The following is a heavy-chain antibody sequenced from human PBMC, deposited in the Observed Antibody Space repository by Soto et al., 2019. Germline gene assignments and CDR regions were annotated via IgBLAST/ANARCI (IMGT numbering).Heavy chain of an antibody. V-gene: IGHV3-33*01. J-gene: IGHJ5*02. D-gene: IGHD2-2*01. CDR3: ARSPIVPAAISYWFDP. Sequence: PGGSLRLSCAASGFTFSSYGMHWVRQAPGKGLEWVAVIWYDGSNKYYADSVKGRFTISRDNAKNTLYLQMNSLRAEDTAVYYCARSPIVPAAISYWFDPWGQGTLVTVSS. CDR2: IWYDGSNK. CDR1: GFTFSSYG.